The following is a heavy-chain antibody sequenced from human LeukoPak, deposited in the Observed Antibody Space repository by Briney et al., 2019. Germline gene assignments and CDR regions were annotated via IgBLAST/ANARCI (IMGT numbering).Heavy chain of an antibody. CDR1: GYSFTSYW. CDR2: IYPGDSDT. Sequence: GESLKISCKGSGYSFTSYWIGWVRQMPGKGLEWMGIIYPGDSDTRYSPSFQGQVTISADKSISTAYLQWSSLKASDTAMYYCARLDTIYDLWSGYYPFDYYYYYMDVWGKGTTVTVSS. D-gene: IGHD3-3*01. V-gene: IGHV5-51*01. J-gene: IGHJ6*03. CDR3: ARLDTIYDLWSGYYPFDYYYYYMDV.